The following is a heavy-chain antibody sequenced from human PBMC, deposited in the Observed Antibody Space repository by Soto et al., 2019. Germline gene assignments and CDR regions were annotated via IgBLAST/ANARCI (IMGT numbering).Heavy chain of an antibody. D-gene: IGHD6-13*01. Sequence: QLQLQESGPGLVKPSETLSLTCTVSGGSISISSYYWGWIRQPPGKGLEWIGSIYYSGSTYYHPSLKSRVTISVDTSKNQFSLKLSSVTAADTAVYYCARRGSSSWYGYWGQGTLVTVSS. V-gene: IGHV4-39*01. CDR1: GGSISISSYY. CDR2: IYYSGST. CDR3: ARRGSSSWYGY. J-gene: IGHJ4*02.